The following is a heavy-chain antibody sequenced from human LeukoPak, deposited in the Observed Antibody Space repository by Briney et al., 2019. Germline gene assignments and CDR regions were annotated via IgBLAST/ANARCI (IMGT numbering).Heavy chain of an antibody. Sequence: SETLSLTCAVSGGSISSGGYSWGWIRQPPGKGLEWIGYIYHSGSTYYNPSLKSRVTISVDRSKNQFSLKLSSVTAADTAVYYCARGGEMGSDAFDIWGQGTMVTVSS. CDR2: IYHSGST. V-gene: IGHV4-30-2*01. J-gene: IGHJ3*02. D-gene: IGHD3-16*01. CDR1: GGSISSGGYS. CDR3: ARGGEMGSDAFDI.